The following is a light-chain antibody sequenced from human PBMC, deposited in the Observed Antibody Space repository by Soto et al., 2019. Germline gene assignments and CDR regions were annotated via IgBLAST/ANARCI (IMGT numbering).Light chain of an antibody. V-gene: IGKV1-5*01. CDR1: QSISDY. Sequence: DIQMTQSPSTLSASVGDRVIITCRASQSISDYLAWYQQKPGKAPKLLIYDASNLESGVPSTFSGSGSGTEFTLTISNLQSEDFAVYYCQQYNDWPPLTFGGGTKVDIK. J-gene: IGKJ4*01. CDR3: QQYNDWPPLT. CDR2: DAS.